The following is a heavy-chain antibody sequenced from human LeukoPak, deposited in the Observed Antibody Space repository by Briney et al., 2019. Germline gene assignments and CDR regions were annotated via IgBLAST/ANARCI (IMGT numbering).Heavy chain of an antibody. Sequence: PGGSLRLSCAASGFTFSSYGMNWVRQAPGKGLEWVSYISSSSSTIYYADSVKGRFTISRDNAKNSLYLQMNSLRAEDTAVYYCAREKGYCSSTSCYSYYYMDVWGKGTTVTVSS. CDR2: ISSSSSTI. D-gene: IGHD2-2*02. CDR1: GFTFSSYG. V-gene: IGHV3-48*01. J-gene: IGHJ6*03. CDR3: AREKGYCSSTSCYSYYYMDV.